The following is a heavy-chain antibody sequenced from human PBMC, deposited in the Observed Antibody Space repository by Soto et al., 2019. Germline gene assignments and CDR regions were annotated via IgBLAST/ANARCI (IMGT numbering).Heavy chain of an antibody. D-gene: IGHD3-10*01. CDR3: ASYGSGSYYWAHAFDI. V-gene: IGHV1-3*01. CDR2: INAIIGTA. CDR1: GYTFTSYA. Sequence: ASVKVSCKASGYTFTSYAMHWVRQAPGQRLEWMGWINAIIGTANYSQKFQGRVTITADESTSTAYMELSSLRSEDTAVYYCASYGSGSYYWAHAFDIWGQGTMVTVS. J-gene: IGHJ3*02.